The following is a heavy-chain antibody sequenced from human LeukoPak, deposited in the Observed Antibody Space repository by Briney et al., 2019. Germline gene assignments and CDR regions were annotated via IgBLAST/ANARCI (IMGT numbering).Heavy chain of an antibody. J-gene: IGHJ4*02. CDR2: IKSKTEGGTT. D-gene: IGHD4-17*01. V-gene: IGHV3-15*01. Sequence: PGGSLRLSCAASGFIFTNAWMNWVRQAPGKGLEWVGRIKSKTEGGTTDYAAPVEGRFTISRDDSENTVYLQMNSLITEDTAVYYCTTPIDYGDYYFDYWGQGTLVTVSS. CDR1: GFIFTNAW. CDR3: TTPIDYGDYYFDY.